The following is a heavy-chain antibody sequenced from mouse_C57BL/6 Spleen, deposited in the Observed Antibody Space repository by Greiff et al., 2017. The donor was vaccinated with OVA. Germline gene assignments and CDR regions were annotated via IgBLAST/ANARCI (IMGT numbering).Heavy chain of an antibody. D-gene: IGHD1-1*01. V-gene: IGHV1-7*01. CDR1: GYTFTSYW. CDR2: INPSSGYT. Sequence: QVHVKQSGAELAKPGASVKLSCKASGYTFTSYWMHWVKQRPGQGLEWIGYINPSSGYTKYNQKFKDKATLTADKSSSTAYMQLSSLTYEDSAVYYCARGSITTGLDYWGQGTTLTVSS. J-gene: IGHJ2*01. CDR3: ARGSITTGLDY.